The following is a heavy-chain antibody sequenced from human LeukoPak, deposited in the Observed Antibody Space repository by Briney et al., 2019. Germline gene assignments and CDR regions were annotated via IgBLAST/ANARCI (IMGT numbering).Heavy chain of an antibody. CDR1: GFTFSNYG. CDR3: ARAAYDSSGYLTL. Sequence: GGSLRLSCAASGFTFSNYGMHWVRQAPGKGLEWVAVIWSNGRNKYYADSVKGRFTISRDNSKNTPDLQMISLRADDTAVYYCARAAYDSSGYLTLWGQGTLVTVSS. J-gene: IGHJ4*02. D-gene: IGHD3-22*01. V-gene: IGHV3-33*01. CDR2: IWSNGRNK.